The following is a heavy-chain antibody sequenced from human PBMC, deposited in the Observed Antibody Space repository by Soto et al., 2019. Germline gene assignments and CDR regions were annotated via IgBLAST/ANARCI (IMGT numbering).Heavy chain of an antibody. D-gene: IGHD3-16*01. CDR2: IDPSDSYT. CDR3: ARLPSREPYTRFYGMDV. Sequence: PGESLKISCKGSGYSFTGYWISWVRQMPGKGLEWMGRIDPSDSYTNYSPSFQGHVTISADKSISTAYLQWSSLKASDTAMYYCARLPSREPYTRFYGMDVWGQGTTVTVSS. CDR1: GYSFTGYW. J-gene: IGHJ6*02. V-gene: IGHV5-10-1*01.